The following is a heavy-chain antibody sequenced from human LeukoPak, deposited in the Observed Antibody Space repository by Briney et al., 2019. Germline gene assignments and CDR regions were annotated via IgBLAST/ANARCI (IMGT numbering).Heavy chain of an antibody. V-gene: IGHV3-23*01. Sequence: GGSLRLSCAASGFTFSSYAMSWVRQAPGKGLEWVSAISGSGGSTYYADSVKGRFTISRDNFKNAVDLQMNSLRAEDTAIYYCAREKTTVVTPGVDYWGQGTLVTVSS. CDR1: GFTFSSYA. CDR3: AREKTTVVTPGVDY. J-gene: IGHJ4*02. D-gene: IGHD4-23*01. CDR2: ISGSGGST.